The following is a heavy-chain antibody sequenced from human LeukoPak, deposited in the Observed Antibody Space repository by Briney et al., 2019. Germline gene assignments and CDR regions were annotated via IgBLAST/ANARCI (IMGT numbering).Heavy chain of an antibody. D-gene: IGHD3-22*01. J-gene: IGHJ4*02. CDR2: ISGSGGST. CDR3: AKRGVVIRVILVGFHKEAYYFDS. Sequence: GGSLRLSCAVSGITLSNYGMSWVRQAPGKGLEWVAGISGSGGSTNYAGSVKGRFTISRDNPKNTLYLQMNSLRAEDTAVYFCAKRGVVIRVILVGFHKEAYYFDSWGQGALVTVSS. CDR1: GITLSNYG. V-gene: IGHV3-23*01.